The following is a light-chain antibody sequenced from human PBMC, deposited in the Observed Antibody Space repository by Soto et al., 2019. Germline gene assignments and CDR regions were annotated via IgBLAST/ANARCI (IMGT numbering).Light chain of an antibody. CDR3: QQYNTYPWT. CDR1: QSIGSW. J-gene: IGKJ1*01. Sequence: DIQMTQSPSTLSGSVGDRVTITCRASQSIGSWLAWYQQQPGKVPKLLIYTASTLQSGVSSRFSGSGSGAEFTLTISSLQPEDFATYYCQQYNTYPWTFGQGTKGDIK. V-gene: IGKV1-5*03. CDR2: TAS.